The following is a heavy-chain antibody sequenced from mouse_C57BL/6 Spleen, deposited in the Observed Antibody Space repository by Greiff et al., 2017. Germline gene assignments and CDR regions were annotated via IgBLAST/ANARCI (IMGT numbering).Heavy chain of an antibody. CDR2: IYPGDGDT. J-gene: IGHJ2*01. CDR1: GYAFSSSW. V-gene: IGHV1-82*01. D-gene: IGHD1-1*01. CDR3: ARRGYYGSLDY. Sequence: QVQPQQSGPELVKPGASVKISCKASGYAFSSSWMNWVKQRPGKGLEWIGRIYPGDGDTNYNGKFKGKATLTADKSSSTAYMQLSSLTSEDSAVYFCARRGYYGSLDYWGQGTTLTVSS.